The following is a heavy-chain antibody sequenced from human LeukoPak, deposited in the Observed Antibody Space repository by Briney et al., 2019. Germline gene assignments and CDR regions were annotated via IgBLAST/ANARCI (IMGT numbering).Heavy chain of an antibody. CDR1: GYTFTSYG. V-gene: IGHV1-18*01. CDR2: ISAYNGNT. CDR3: ARERGGRECSGGGCYYFDY. J-gene: IGHJ4*02. D-gene: IGHD2-15*01. Sequence: EASVKVSCKASGYTFTSYGISWVRQAPGQGLEWMGWISAYNGNTNYAQKLQGRVTMTTDTSTSTAYMELRSLRSDDTAVYYCARERGGRECSGGGCYYFDYWGQGTLVTVSS.